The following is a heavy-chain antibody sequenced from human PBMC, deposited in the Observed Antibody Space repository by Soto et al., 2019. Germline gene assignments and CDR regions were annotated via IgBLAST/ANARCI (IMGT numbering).Heavy chain of an antibody. CDR3: ARAGYCISTSCYGWFDP. CDR1: GYTFTSYD. Sequence: QVQLVQSGAEVKKPGASVKVSCKASGYTFTSYDINWVRQATGQGLEWMGWMNPNSGNTGYAQKFQGRVTMTRNTSISTAYMEPSSLRSEDTAVYYCARAGYCISTSCYGWFDPWGQGTLVTVSS. CDR2: MNPNSGNT. J-gene: IGHJ5*02. V-gene: IGHV1-8*01. D-gene: IGHD2-2*01.